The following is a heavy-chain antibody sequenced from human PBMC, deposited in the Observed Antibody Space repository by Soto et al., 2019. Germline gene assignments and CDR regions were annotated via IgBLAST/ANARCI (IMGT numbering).Heavy chain of an antibody. J-gene: IGHJ4*02. CDR2: ISYGGST. V-gene: IGHV4-31*03. Sequence: QVQLQESGPGLVKPSQTLSLTCTVSGGSINSGGYCWCLIRQHPGKGLDWIGCISYGGSTSYKPSLKSRDTITGDTPKDQVSLELTPVTAAETAPFCWSRGILGRGQGGPITVPS. D-gene: IGHD5-18*01. CDR3: SRGILG. CDR1: GGSINSGGYC.